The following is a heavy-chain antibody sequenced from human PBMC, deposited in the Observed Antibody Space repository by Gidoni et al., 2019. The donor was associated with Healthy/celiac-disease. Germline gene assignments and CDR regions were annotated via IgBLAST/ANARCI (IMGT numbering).Heavy chain of an antibody. CDR1: GGSISSYY. CDR2: IYYSGST. CDR3: ATQLLTPSLEYYYMDV. V-gene: IGHV4-59*08. D-gene: IGHD2-15*01. Sequence: QVQLQESGPGLVKPSETLSLTCTVSGGSISSYYWSWIRQPPGKGLEWIGYIYYSGSTNYNPSLKSRVTISVDTSKNQCSLKLSSVTAADTAVYYCATQLLTPSLEYYYMDVWGKGTTVTVSS. J-gene: IGHJ6*03.